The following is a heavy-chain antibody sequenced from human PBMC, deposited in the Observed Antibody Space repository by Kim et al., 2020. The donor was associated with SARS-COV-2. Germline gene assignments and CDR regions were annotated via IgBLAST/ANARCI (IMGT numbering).Heavy chain of an antibody. Sequence: GGSLRLSCAASGFTFNIYAMNWVRQAPGKGLEWVSGISTSGGSTYYADSVTGRFTILRDNSKNTLYLQMNSLTAEDTASYYCAKAYSYDSSGYGGAFDMWGQGTMVTVSS. CDR2: ISTSGGST. J-gene: IGHJ3*02. D-gene: IGHD3-22*01. CDR3: AKAYSYDSSGYGGAFDM. V-gene: IGHV3-23*01. CDR1: GFTFNIYA.